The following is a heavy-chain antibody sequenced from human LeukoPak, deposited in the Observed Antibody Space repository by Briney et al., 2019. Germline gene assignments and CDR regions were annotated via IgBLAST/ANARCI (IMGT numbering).Heavy chain of an antibody. Sequence: SETLSLTCTVSGGSISSSSYYWGWIRQPPGKGLEWIGSIYDSGSTYYNPSLKSRVTISVDTSKNQFSLKLSSVTAADTAVYYCARSKWLRFIVHWFDPWGQGTLVTVSS. V-gene: IGHV4-39*07. J-gene: IGHJ5*02. CDR1: GGSISSSSYY. CDR3: ARSKWLRFIVHWFDP. D-gene: IGHD5-12*01. CDR2: IYDSGST.